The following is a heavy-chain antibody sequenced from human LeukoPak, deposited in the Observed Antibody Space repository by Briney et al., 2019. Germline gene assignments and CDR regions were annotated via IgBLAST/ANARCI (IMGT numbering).Heavy chain of an antibody. Sequence: GGSLRLSCATSGFTFNTHGMHWVRQAPGKGPEWVAYIRYDGSTTNYADSVRGRFTISRDNSKNTLYLQMINLKTEDTALYYCAKDYDHVWGSYRYPFDNWGQGTLVTVSS. J-gene: IGHJ4*02. CDR3: AKDYDHVWGSYRYPFDN. V-gene: IGHV3-30*02. D-gene: IGHD3-16*02. CDR1: GFTFNTHG. CDR2: IRYDGSTT.